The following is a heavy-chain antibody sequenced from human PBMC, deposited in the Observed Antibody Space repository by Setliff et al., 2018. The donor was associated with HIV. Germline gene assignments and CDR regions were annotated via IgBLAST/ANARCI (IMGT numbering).Heavy chain of an antibody. CDR1: GETIRNGFYY. Sequence: SETLSLTCTVSGETIRNGFYYWHWMRQPPGKGLEWIGSIYYSGSTRYKSSLKSRVTISVDTSKNQFSLRLSSVTAADTAVYYCARGGGPDTNFDYWGRGTLVTVSS. V-gene: IGHV4-39*07. J-gene: IGHJ4*02. CDR2: IYYSGST. CDR3: ARGGGPDTNFDY.